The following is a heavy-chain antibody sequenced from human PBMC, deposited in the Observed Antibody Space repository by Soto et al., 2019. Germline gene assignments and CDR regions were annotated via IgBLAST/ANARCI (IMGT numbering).Heavy chain of an antibody. CDR3: AKDLWYNSGWYEVDY. Sequence: EVQLVESGGGLVQPGRSLRLSCAASGFTFDHYAMHWVRQAPGKGLEWVSGISWNSGSIGYAESVKGRFTISRDNAKNSLYLQMNSLRAEDTALYYYAKDLWYNSGWYEVDYWGQGTLVTVSS. J-gene: IGHJ4*02. CDR2: ISWNSGSI. D-gene: IGHD6-19*01. V-gene: IGHV3-9*01. CDR1: GFTFDHYA.